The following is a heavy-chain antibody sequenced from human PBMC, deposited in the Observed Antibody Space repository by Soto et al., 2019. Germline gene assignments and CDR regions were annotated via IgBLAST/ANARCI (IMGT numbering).Heavy chain of an antibody. V-gene: IGHV4-34*01. D-gene: IGHD4-4*01. J-gene: IGHJ6*03. Sequence: ETLSLTCAVYGGSFSGYYWSWIRQPPGKGLEWIGEINHSGSTNYNPSLKSRVTISVDTSKNQFSLKLSSVTAADTAVYYCARGTTYYYYMDVWGKGTTVTVSS. CDR1: GGSFSGYY. CDR2: INHSGST. CDR3: ARGTTYYYYMDV.